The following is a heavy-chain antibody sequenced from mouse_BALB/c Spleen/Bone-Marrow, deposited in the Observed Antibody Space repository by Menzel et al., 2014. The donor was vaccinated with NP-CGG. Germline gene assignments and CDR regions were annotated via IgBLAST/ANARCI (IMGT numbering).Heavy chain of an antibody. J-gene: IGHJ2*01. Sequence: QVQLQQSGAELVRPGTSVKVSCKASGYAFTNYLIEWVKQRPGQGLEWIGVLNPESGGTNYNEKFKGKATLTADKSSSSAYMQLSSLTSDDSAVYFCARRIYYAMGFWGQGTTLTVSS. CDR2: LNPESGGT. D-gene: IGHD2-1*01. CDR3: ARRIYYAMGF. CDR1: GYAFTNYL. V-gene: IGHV1-54*01.